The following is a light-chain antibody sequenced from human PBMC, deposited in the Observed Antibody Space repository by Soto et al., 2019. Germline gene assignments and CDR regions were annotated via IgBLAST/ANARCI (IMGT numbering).Light chain of an antibody. Sequence: IQMTQSPSSLSACVGDRVTITCQASQDISNYLGWYQQKPGKAPKLLIYDTSSLQSGVPSRFSGSGSGTDFTLTISSLQPEDFASYYCLQDYNNPLTFGGGTKVDIK. V-gene: IGKV1-6*01. CDR2: DTS. CDR3: LQDYNNPLT. CDR1: QDISNY. J-gene: IGKJ4*01.